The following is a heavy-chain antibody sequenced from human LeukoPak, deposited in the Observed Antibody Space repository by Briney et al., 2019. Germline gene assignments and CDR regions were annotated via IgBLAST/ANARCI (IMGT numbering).Heavy chain of an antibody. J-gene: IGHJ6*03. D-gene: IGHD2/OR15-2a*01. Sequence: QTGGSLRLSCAASGFTFSQYWMSWVRQAPGKGLEWVANIKHDGSEKQDGREKNYVDRVKGRFNSSRDNATNSLYLQMNSLRAEDTAVYYCARSGRGVDSFYFDMDVWGKGTTVTVSS. V-gene: IGHV3-7*01. CDR3: ARSGRGVDSFYFDMDV. CDR2: IKHDGSEKQDGREK. CDR1: GFTFSQYW.